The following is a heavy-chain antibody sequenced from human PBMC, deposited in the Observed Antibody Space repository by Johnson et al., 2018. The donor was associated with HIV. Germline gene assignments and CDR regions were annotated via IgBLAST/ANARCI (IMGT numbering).Heavy chain of an antibody. CDR1: GFTFSTYA. D-gene: IGHD2-8*02. V-gene: IGHV3-23*04. CDR2: IGGSGGRT. Sequence: VQLVESGGGLVQPGGSLRLSCAASGFTFSTYAMNCVRQAPGKGLEWVSGIGGSGGRTYYPDSVKGRFTISRDNSKNTLYLQMNSLRAEDTAVYYCARVEYWAFDIWGQGTMVTVSS. CDR3: ARVEYWAFDI. J-gene: IGHJ3*02.